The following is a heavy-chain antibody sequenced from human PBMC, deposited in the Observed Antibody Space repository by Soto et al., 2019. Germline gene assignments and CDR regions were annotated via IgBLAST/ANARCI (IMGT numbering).Heavy chain of an antibody. D-gene: IGHD2-15*01. J-gene: IGHJ4*02. CDR1: GYTFTGYY. V-gene: IGHV1-2*04. CDR3: ARGGPGYCSGGSCYLFDY. CDR2: INPNSGGT. Sequence: GASLKVSCKASGYTFTGYYMHWVRQAPGQGLEWMGWINPNSGGTNYAQKFQGWVTMTRDTSISTAYMELSRLRSDDTAVYYCARGGPGYCSGGSCYLFDYWGQGTLVTVSS.